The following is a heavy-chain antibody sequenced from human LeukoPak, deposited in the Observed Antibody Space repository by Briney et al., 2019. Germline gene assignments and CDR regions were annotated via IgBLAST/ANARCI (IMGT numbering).Heavy chain of an antibody. CDR3: ARVQGHPPNGLDI. V-gene: IGHV3-74*01. J-gene: IGHJ3*02. D-gene: IGHD2-8*01. CDR2: INSDGSST. Sequence: TGGSLRLSCAASGFTFSSYWMHWVRQAPGKGLVWVSRINSDGSSTSYAGSVKGRFTISRDNAKNTLYLQMNSLRAEDTAVYYCARVQGHPPNGLDIWGQGTMVTVSS. CDR1: GFTFSSYW.